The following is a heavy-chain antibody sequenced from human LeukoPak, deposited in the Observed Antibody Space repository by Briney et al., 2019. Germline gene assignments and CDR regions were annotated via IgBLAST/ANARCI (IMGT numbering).Heavy chain of an antibody. CDR1: GFTFSSYE. D-gene: IGHD1-26*01. J-gene: IGHJ4*02. Sequence: PGGSLRLSCAASGFTFSSYEMKWVRQAPGKGLEWVSYISSSGSSIYYADSVKGRFTISRDNAKNSLYLQMNSLRAEDTAVYYCARVDQREVDYWGQGTLVTVSS. CDR3: ARVDQREVDY. V-gene: IGHV3-48*03. CDR2: ISSSGSSI.